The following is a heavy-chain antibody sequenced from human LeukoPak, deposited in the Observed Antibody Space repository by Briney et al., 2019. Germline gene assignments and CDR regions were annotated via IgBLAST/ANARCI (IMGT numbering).Heavy chain of an antibody. CDR1: GFTFSSYG. D-gene: IGHD5-18*01. CDR3: ARWDTSHFDY. Sequence: GRSLRLSCAASGFTFSSYGMHWVRQAPGKGLEWVAVIWYDGSNKYYADSVKGRFTISRDNAKNSLHLQMNSLRDEDTAVYYCARWDTSHFDYWGQGTLVTVSS. J-gene: IGHJ4*02. V-gene: IGHV3-33*01. CDR2: IWYDGSNK.